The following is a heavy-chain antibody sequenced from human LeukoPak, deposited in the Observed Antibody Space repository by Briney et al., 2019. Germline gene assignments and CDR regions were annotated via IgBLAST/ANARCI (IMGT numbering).Heavy chain of an antibody. CDR3: ARVWGYCSSTHCYTDYMDV. CDR1: GFTFSSYS. J-gene: IGHJ6*03. Sequence: GGSLRLSCAASGFTFSSYSMNWVRQAPGKGLEWVSSISTSSSYIYYADSVKGRFTISRDNAKNSLFLQMNSLRAEDTAVYYCARVWGYCSSTHCYTDYMDVWGKGTTVTVSS. CDR2: ISTSSSYI. D-gene: IGHD2-2*01. V-gene: IGHV3-21*01.